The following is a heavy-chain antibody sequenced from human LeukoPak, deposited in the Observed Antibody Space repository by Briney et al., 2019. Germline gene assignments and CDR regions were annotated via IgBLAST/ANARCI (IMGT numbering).Heavy chain of an antibody. D-gene: IGHD5-18*01. CDR1: GFTFSNYW. CDR2: IKQDGSEK. J-gene: IGHJ4*02. Sequence: GGSLRLSCAASGFTFSNYWMSWVRQAPGKGLEWVANIKQDGSEKYFVDSVKGRFTISRDNAKNSLYLQMNSLRAEDTAVYYCARGRGYSYGNHYFDYWGQGTLVTVSS. V-gene: IGHV3-7*01. CDR3: ARGRGYSYGNHYFDY.